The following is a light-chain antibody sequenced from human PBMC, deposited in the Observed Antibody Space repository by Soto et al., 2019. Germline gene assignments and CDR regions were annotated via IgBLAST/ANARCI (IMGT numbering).Light chain of an antibody. Sequence: EIWMTQSPATLAVSPGERTTLSGRASQSVSSDLAWFQQNPGQAPRLLIHAASTRATGIPARFSGRGSVTEFTLTIASLQSEDFEVYSCQQYNNWPPYTFGQGTRLEIK. V-gene: IGKV3-15*01. CDR3: QQYNNWPPYT. CDR1: QSVSSD. J-gene: IGKJ5*01. CDR2: AAS.